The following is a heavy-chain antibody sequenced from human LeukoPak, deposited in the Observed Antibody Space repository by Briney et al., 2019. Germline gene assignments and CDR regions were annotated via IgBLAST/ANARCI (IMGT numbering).Heavy chain of an antibody. J-gene: IGHJ4*02. Sequence: ASVKGSCKVSGYTLTELSMHWVRQAPGKGLEWMGGFDPEDGETIYAQKFQGRVTMTEDTSTDTAYMELSSLRSENTAVYYCATLSGDRVGATPGDYWGQGTLVTVSS. CDR1: GYTLTELS. CDR3: ATLSGDRVGATPGDY. CDR2: FDPEDGET. D-gene: IGHD1-26*01. V-gene: IGHV1-24*01.